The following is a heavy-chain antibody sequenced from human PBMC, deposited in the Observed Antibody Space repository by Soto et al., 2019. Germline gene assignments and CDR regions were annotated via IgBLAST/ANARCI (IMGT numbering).Heavy chain of an antibody. V-gene: IGHV3-48*03. CDR2: ISSSGSTI. Sequence: PGGSLRLACAACGFTVRSYEMNWVRHAPGKGLGWVSYISSSGSTIYYADSVKGRFTISRDNAKNSLYLQMNSLRAEDTAVYYCARLSSGYYYYFDYWGQGPPVTVSS. CDR1: GFTVRSYE. J-gene: IGHJ4*02. D-gene: IGHD3-22*01. CDR3: ARLSSGYYYYFDY.